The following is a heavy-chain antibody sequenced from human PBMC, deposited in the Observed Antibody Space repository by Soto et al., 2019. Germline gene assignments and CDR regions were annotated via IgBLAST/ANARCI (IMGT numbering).Heavy chain of an antibody. CDR3: ARRSRPDLYDMDV. V-gene: IGHV3-64*01. Sequence: EVQLAESGGGLAQPGGSLRLSCAASGFTLSGYAMDWVRQAPGKGLEYVSGSSSNGVGTYYANSVQGRFTISRDNSKNTVYLQMGRLRPEDMAVYYCARRSRPDLYDMDVWGKGNTVTVSS. D-gene: IGHD6-6*01. CDR1: GFTLSGYA. J-gene: IGHJ6*03. CDR2: SSSNGVGT.